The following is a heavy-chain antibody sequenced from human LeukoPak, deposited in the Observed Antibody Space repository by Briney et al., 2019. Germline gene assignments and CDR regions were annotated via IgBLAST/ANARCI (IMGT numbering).Heavy chain of an antibody. J-gene: IGHJ4*02. CDR2: IDSSATST. Sequence: GGSLRLSCAASSFTPSSHGMAWVRQAPGQGLEWISTIDSSATSTYYADSVKGRFTISRDNSMNTFFLQMNSLRAEDTALYYRARILLTGTGRGYSDYWGQGVLVTVSS. CDR3: ARILLTGTGRGYSDY. V-gene: IGHV3-23*05. D-gene: IGHD1-7*01. CDR1: SFTPSSHG.